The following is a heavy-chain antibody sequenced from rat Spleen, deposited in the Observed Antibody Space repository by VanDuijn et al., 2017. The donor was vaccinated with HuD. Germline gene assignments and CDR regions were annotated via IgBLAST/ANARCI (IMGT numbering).Heavy chain of an antibody. Sequence: EVQLVESGGGLVQPGRSMKLSCAASGFTFSSFPMAWVRQAPTKGLEWVATISTSGGSTYYRDSVKGRFTISRDNAKNTQYLQMGSLRSEDTATYYCARRGYRYNYFDYWGQGVMVTVSS. CDR3: ARRGYRYNYFDY. V-gene: IGHV5-46*01. D-gene: IGHD1-5*01. CDR2: ISTSGGST. J-gene: IGHJ2*01. CDR1: GFTFSSFP.